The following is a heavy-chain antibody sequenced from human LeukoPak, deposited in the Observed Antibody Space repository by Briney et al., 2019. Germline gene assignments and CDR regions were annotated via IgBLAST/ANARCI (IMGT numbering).Heavy chain of an antibody. Sequence: GESLQISFKGSGYGFTSYWIGWVRQMPGKGLEGMGIIYPGDSDTKYSPSFQGQVTISADKSISTAYLQWSSLKASDTAMYYCARPLDCSGGSCYPRNAFDIWGQGTMVTVSS. J-gene: IGHJ3*02. CDR3: ARPLDCSGGSCYPRNAFDI. CDR2: IYPGDSDT. CDR1: GYGFTSYW. V-gene: IGHV5-51*01. D-gene: IGHD2-15*01.